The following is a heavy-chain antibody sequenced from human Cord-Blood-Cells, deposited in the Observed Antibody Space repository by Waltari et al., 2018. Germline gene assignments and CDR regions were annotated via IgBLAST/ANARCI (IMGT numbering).Heavy chain of an antibody. Sequence: QVQLVQSGAEVKKPGASVKVSCKASGYTFTSYGISWVRQAPGQGLEWMGWISAYNGNTNYAQKLQGRVTMTTDTSTGTAYMELRSLRSDDTAVYYCARDVLEPRYYYYYYGMDVWGQGTTVTVSS. CDR3: ARDVLEPRYYYYYYGMDV. V-gene: IGHV1-18*01. CDR1: GYTFTSYG. CDR2: ISAYNGNT. J-gene: IGHJ6*02. D-gene: IGHD1-1*01.